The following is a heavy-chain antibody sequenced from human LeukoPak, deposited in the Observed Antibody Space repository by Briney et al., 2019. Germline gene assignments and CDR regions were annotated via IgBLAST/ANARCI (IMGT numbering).Heavy chain of an antibody. V-gene: IGHV3-7*01. CDR1: GFTFSSYW. D-gene: IGHD3-9*01. CDR2: IKQDGSEK. CDR3: ARENYDILTGYSHNYYYYYMDV. J-gene: IGHJ6*03. Sequence: GGSLRLSCAASGFTFSSYWMSWVRQAPGKGLEWVANIKQDGSEKYYVDSVKGRFTISRDNAKNSLYLQMNSLRAEDTAVYYCARENYDILTGYSHNYYYYYMDVWGKGTTVTISS.